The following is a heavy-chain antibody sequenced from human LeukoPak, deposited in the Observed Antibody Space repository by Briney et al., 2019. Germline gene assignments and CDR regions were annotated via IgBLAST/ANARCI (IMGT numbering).Heavy chain of an antibody. J-gene: IGHJ4*02. V-gene: IGHV3-23*01. D-gene: IGHD6-13*01. CDR1: GFTFSSYA. CDR2: ISGSGGST. Sequence: GGSLRLSCAASGFTFSSYAMSWVRRAPGKGLEWVSAISGSGGSTYYADSVKGRFTISRDNSKNTLYLQMNSLRAEDTAVYYCAKGVAAAGIFDYWGQGTLVTVSS. CDR3: AKGVAAAGIFDY.